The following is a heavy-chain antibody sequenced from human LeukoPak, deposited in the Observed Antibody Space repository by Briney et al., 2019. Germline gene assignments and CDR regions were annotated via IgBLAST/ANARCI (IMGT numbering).Heavy chain of an antibody. D-gene: IGHD1-1*01. CDR3: ARAGVTNQLGETYWYFDL. CDR2: IEKDGSAT. J-gene: IGHJ2*01. CDR1: GFTLSNYW. Sequence: PTGGSLRLSCTASGFTLSNYWVTWARQAPGKGLEWVAKIEKDGSATYYVDSMKGRFTVSRDNAANSLYLQMSNLGVEDTAVYSCARAGVTNQLGETYWYFDLWGRGTLVTVSS. V-gene: IGHV3-7*01.